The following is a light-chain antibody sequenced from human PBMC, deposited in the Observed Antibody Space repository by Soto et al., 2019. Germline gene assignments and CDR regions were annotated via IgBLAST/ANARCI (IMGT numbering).Light chain of an antibody. CDR2: AAS. Sequence: DIQMTQSPSSLSASVGDRVTITCRASQSISSYLNWYQQKPGKAPKLLIYAASSLKSGVQSRFSGSGSGTDFPLTISSLQPEDFATYYCQQSYSTPKTFGQGTKVEIK. V-gene: IGKV1-39*01. CDR3: QQSYSTPKT. CDR1: QSISSY. J-gene: IGKJ1*01.